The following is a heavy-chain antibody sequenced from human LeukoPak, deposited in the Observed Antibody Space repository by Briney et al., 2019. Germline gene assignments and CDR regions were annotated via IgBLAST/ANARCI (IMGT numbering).Heavy chain of an antibody. D-gene: IGHD2-21*01. CDR1: GFTFSTYG. V-gene: IGHV3-23*01. CDR3: AKAPVTTCSGAYCYPFDY. J-gene: IGHJ4*02. Sequence: GGSLRLSCAASGFTFSTYGMSWVRQAPGKGLEWVSTLSTSTTRTYYADSVKGRFTISRDSSKNTLYLQMNRLRAEDAAVYYCAKAPVTTCSGAYCYPFDYWGQGTLVTVSS. CDR2: LSTSTTRT.